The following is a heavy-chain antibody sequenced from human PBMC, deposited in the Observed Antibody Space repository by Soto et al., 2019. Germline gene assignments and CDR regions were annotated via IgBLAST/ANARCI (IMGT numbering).Heavy chain of an antibody. D-gene: IGHD2-15*01. V-gene: IGHV3-23*01. J-gene: IGHJ4*02. Sequence: EVQLLESGGGLVQPGGSLRLSCAASGFTFSSYAMSWVRQAPGKGLEWVSAISGSGGSTYYADSVKGRFTISRDNSKNTLYLQMNSLRAEDTAVYYCAKDRDCCSGGSCYPGPFDYWGQGTLVTVSS. CDR3: AKDRDCCSGGSCYPGPFDY. CDR2: ISGSGGST. CDR1: GFTFSSYA.